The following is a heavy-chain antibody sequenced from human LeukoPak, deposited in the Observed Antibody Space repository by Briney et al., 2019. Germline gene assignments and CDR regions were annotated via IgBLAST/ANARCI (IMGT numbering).Heavy chain of an antibody. Sequence: SETLSLTCAVYGGSFSGYYWSWIRQPPGEGLEWIGEINHSGSTNYNPSLKSRVTISVDTSKNQFSLKLSSVTAADTAVYYCARAGWIVATTQFDYWGQGTLVTVSS. V-gene: IGHV4-34*01. CDR2: INHSGST. D-gene: IGHD5-12*01. CDR1: GGSFSGYY. CDR3: ARAGWIVATTQFDY. J-gene: IGHJ4*02.